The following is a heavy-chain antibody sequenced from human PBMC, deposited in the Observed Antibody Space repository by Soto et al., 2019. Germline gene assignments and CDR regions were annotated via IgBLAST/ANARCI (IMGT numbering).Heavy chain of an antibody. V-gene: IGHV4-34*01. J-gene: IGHJ6*04. D-gene: IGHD3-3*01. Sequence: PSETLSLTCSVYGGPFSDYYWSWIRQPPGKGLEWIGEINHSGSTNYNPSLKSRVTISVHTSKNQFSLKLSSVTAADTAVYYCARARKGSGSDYYYHYGMDVWGKGTTVTVS. CDR1: GGPFSDYY. CDR2: INHSGST. CDR3: ARARKGSGSDYYYHYGMDV.